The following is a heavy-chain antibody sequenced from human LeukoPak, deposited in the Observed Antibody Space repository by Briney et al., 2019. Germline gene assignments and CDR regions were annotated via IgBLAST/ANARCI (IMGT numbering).Heavy chain of an antibody. CDR3: AKDLDLGYCSGGSCYDSDDAFDI. J-gene: IGHJ3*02. CDR2: ISWNSGSI. CDR1: GFTFDDYA. D-gene: IGHD2-15*01. V-gene: IGHV3-9*01. Sequence: GGSLRLSCAASGFTFDDYAMHWVRQAPGKGLEWVSGISWNSGSIGYADSVKGRFTISRDNAKNSLYLQMNSLRAEDTALYYCAKDLDLGYCSGGSCYDSDDAFDIWGQGTMVTVSS.